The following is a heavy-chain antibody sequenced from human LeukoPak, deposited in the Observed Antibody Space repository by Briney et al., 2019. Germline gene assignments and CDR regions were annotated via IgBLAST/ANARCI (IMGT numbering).Heavy chain of an antibody. CDR3: ARDTVAGTYWFDP. J-gene: IGHJ5*02. Sequence: GASVKVSCKASGYTFTYYGVSWVRQAPGQGLEWMRWISAYNGNTNYAQKLQGRVTMTTDTSTSTAYMELRSLRSDDTAVYYCARDTVAGTYWFDPWGQGTLVTVSS. CDR1: GYTFTYYG. D-gene: IGHD6-19*01. V-gene: IGHV1-18*01. CDR2: ISAYNGNT.